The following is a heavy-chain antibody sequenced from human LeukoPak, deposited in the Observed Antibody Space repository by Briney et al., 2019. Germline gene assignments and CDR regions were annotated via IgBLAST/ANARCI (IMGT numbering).Heavy chain of an antibody. D-gene: IGHD5-12*01. CDR2: ISSNGGST. Sequence: PGGSLRLSCAASGFTFSSYAMHWVRQAPGKGLEYVSAISSNGGSTYYANSVKGRFTISRDNAKNTLYLQMNSLRAEDTAVYYCAREEDSGLPYYYYYMDVWGKGTTVTVSS. V-gene: IGHV3-64*01. CDR3: AREEDSGLPYYYYYMDV. CDR1: GFTFSSYA. J-gene: IGHJ6*03.